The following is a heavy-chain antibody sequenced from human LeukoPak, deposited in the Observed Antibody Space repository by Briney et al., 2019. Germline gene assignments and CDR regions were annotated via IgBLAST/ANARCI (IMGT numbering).Heavy chain of an antibody. V-gene: IGHV4-59*01. Sequence: SATLSLTCTVSGGSISSYYWSWIRQPPWQELEWIGYVFYSGSTNYNPSLKSRVTISVDASKNQFSLKLSSVTAADTAVYYCARRMGSSWTFDYWGQGTLVTVSS. J-gene: IGHJ4*02. D-gene: IGHD6-13*01. CDR2: VFYSGST. CDR3: ARRMGSSWTFDY. CDR1: GGSISSYY.